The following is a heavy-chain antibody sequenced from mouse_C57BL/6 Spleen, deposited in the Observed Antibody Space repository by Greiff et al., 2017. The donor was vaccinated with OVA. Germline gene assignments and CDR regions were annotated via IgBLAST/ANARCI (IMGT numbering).Heavy chain of an antibody. V-gene: IGHV1-26*01. CDR2: INPNNGVT. J-gene: IGHJ1*03. Sequence: EVQLQQSGPELVKPGASVKISCKASGYTFTDYYMNWVKQSHGKSLEWIGDINPNNGVTSYNQKFKGKATLTVDKSSSTAYMELSILTSEDSEVYYCASSCGRDFDVWGTGTTVTVSS. CDR3: ASSCGRDFDV. CDR1: GYTFTDYY.